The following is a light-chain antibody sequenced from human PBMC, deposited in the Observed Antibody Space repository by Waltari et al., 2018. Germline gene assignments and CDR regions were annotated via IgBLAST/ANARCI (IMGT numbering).Light chain of an antibody. CDR2: ATS. Sequence: AIRMTQSPSSLSASTGDRVTITCRASQAISSYLAWYQQKPGKAPKSLIYATSTLQSGVPSRFSGSGFGTDFTLTINCLQSEDFATYYCQQYYNYPWTFGQGTKVEIK. CDR3: QQYYNYPWT. V-gene: IGKV1-8*01. CDR1: QAISSY. J-gene: IGKJ1*01.